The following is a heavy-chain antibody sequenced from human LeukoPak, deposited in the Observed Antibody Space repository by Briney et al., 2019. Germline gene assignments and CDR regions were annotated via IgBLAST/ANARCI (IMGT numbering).Heavy chain of an antibody. J-gene: IGHJ3*02. Sequence: GGSLRLSCGDSGFTFGSYAMHWVRQAPGKGLEWVPSISSSSSYIYYADSVKGRFTISRDNAKNSLYLQMNSLRAEDTAVYYCARDQGSSWPDAFDIWGQGTMVTVSS. CDR2: ISSSSSYI. D-gene: IGHD6-13*01. CDR3: ARDQGSSWPDAFDI. CDR1: GFTFGSYA. V-gene: IGHV3-21*01.